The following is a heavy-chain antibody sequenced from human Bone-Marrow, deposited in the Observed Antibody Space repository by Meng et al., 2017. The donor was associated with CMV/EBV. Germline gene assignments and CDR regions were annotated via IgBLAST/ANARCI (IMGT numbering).Heavy chain of an antibody. CDR2: ISAYNGNT. CDR1: GYTFTSYG. CDR3: ARDAGCGGSGSDYGANTGMDV. D-gene: IGHD3-10*01. Sequence: ASVKVSCKASGYTFTSYGISWVRQAPGQGLEWMGWISAYNGNTNYAQKLQGRVTMTTDTSTSTACMELRSLRSDDTAVYYCARDAGCGGSGSDYGANTGMDVWGQGTMVTVSS. J-gene: IGHJ6*02. V-gene: IGHV1-18*01.